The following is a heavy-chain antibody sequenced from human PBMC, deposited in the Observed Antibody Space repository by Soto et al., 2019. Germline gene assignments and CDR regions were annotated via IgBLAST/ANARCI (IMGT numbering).Heavy chain of an antibody. CDR3: ARDGIAAAGDVTNYYYYGMDV. J-gene: IGHJ6*02. CDR2: IWYDGSNK. D-gene: IGHD6-13*01. V-gene: IGHV3-33*01. Sequence: GGSLRLSCAASGFTFSSYGMHWARQAPGKGLEWVAVIWYDGSNKYYADSVKGRFTISRDNSKNTLYLQMNSLRAEDTAVYYCARDGIAAAGDVTNYYYYGMDVWGQGTTVTVSS. CDR1: GFTFSSYG.